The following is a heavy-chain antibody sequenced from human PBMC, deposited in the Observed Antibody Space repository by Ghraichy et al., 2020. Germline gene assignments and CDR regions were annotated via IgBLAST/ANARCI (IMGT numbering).Heavy chain of an antibody. D-gene: IGHD3-9*01. CDR3: AREYDILTGYYLPIDY. CDR1: GFTFSSYS. CDR2: IRSSSSYI. V-gene: IGHV3-21*01. Sequence: GGSLRLSCAASGFTFSSYSMNWVRQAPGKGLEWVASIRSSSSYIYYADSVKGRFTISRDNAKNSLYLQMNSLRAEDTAVYYCAREYDILTGYYLPIDYWGQGTLVTVSS. J-gene: IGHJ4*02.